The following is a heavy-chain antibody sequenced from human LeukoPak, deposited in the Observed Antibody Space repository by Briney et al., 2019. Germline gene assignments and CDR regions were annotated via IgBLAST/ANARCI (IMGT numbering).Heavy chain of an antibody. CDR3: ARVGSHCSGGSCYSSWFDP. J-gene: IGHJ5*02. Sequence: PSETLSLTCTVSGGSISSSSYYWGWIRQPPGKGLEWIGSIYYSGSTYYNPSLKSRVTISVDTSKNQFSLKLSSVTAADTAVYYCARVGSHCSGGSCYSSWFDPWGQGTLVTVSS. V-gene: IGHV4-39*07. D-gene: IGHD2-15*01. CDR2: IYYSGST. CDR1: GGSISSSSYY.